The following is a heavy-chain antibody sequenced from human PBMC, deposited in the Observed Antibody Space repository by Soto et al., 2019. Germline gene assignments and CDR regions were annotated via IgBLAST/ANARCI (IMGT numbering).Heavy chain of an antibody. CDR1: GASIMSGGYY. J-gene: IGHJ4*02. CDR3: ARIEMASIK. Sequence: PSETLSLTCSVSGASIMSGGYYLIWLRQSPGKGLEWIGHIYYTGSTFYSPSLKSRLTISLDTSKNQFSLDLRSVTAADTAMYYCARIEMASIKWGRGTLVTVSS. CDR2: IYYTGST. V-gene: IGHV4-31*03.